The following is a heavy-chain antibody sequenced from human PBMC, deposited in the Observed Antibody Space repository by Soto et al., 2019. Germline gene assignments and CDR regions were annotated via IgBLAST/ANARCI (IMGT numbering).Heavy chain of an antibody. J-gene: IGHJ6*03. CDR2: ISAYNGNT. D-gene: IGHD2-2*01. CDR1: GYTFTSYG. Sequence: ASVKVSCKASGYTFTSYGISWVRQAPGQGLEWMGWISAYNGNTNYAQKLQGRVTMTTDTSTSTAYMELRSLRSDDTAVYYCARDRADPADIVVVPAALGYYYYYMDVWGKGTTVTVSS. CDR3: ARDRADPADIVVVPAALGYYYYYMDV. V-gene: IGHV1-18*01.